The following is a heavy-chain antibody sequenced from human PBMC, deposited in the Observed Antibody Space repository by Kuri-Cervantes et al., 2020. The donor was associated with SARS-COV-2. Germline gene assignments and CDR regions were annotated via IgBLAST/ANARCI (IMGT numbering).Heavy chain of an antibody. Sequence: GESLKISCAASGFTFSSYSMNWVRQAPGKGLEWVSSISSSSYIYYADSVKGRFTISRDNAKNSLYLQMNSLRAEDTAVYYCAREGRGYAYFDYWGQGTLVTVSS. CDR2: ISSSSYI. J-gene: IGHJ4*02. CDR3: AREGRGYAYFDY. CDR1: GFTFSSYS. D-gene: IGHD5-12*01. V-gene: IGHV3-21*01.